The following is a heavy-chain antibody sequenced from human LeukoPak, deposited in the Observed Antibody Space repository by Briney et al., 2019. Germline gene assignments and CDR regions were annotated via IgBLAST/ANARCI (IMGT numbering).Heavy chain of an antibody. D-gene: IGHD3-10*01. CDR3: ARDPAYPSGFLYYFDY. V-gene: IGHV4-59*01. Sequence: SETLSLTCTVSGSSISSYYWSWIRQPPGKGLEWIGYIYYSGSTNYNPSLKSRVTISVDTSKNQFSLKLSSVTAADTAVYYCARDPAYPSGFLYYFDYWGQGTLVTVSS. CDR1: GSSISSYY. J-gene: IGHJ4*02. CDR2: IYYSGST.